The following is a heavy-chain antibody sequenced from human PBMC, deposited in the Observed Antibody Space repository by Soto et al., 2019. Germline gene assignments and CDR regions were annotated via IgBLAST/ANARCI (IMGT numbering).Heavy chain of an antibody. D-gene: IGHD4-4*01. CDR3: TRDWEITVSTCSSGGF. J-gene: IGHJ4*02. CDR2: IIPLHGVT. Sequence: QVQLVQSGAEVKKPGSSVKVSCKASGGTFSPYTINWVRQAPGQGLEWMGRIIPLHGVTNYAQKFQARVTITADKSTSPAYMEMSGLRFEDTSMYYCTRDWEITVSTCSSGGFWGRGTLVTVSS. V-gene: IGHV1-69*08. CDR1: GGTFSPYT.